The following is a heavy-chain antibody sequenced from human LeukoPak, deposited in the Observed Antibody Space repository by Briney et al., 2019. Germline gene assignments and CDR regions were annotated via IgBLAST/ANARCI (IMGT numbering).Heavy chain of an antibody. Sequence: SETLSLTCTVSGGSISSYYWSWIRQPAGKGLEWIGRIYTSGSTNYNPSLKSRVTMSVDTSKNQFSLKLSSVTAADTAVYYCARHTPTLYYYDSSGYTGPIDYWGQGTLVTVSS. J-gene: IGHJ4*02. CDR1: GGSISSYY. CDR2: IYTSGST. CDR3: ARHTPTLYYYDSSGYTGPIDY. D-gene: IGHD3-22*01. V-gene: IGHV4-4*07.